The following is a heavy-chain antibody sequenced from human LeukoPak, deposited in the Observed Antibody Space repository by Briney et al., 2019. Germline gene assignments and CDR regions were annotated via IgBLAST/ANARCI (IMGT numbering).Heavy chain of an antibody. V-gene: IGHV1-69*04. D-gene: IGHD5-12*01. J-gene: IGHJ4*02. CDR1: GGTCSSYA. CDR3: ARDGRGYSGYDYVRY. CDR2: IIPIFGIA. Sequence: VASVKVSCKASGGTCSSYAISWVRQVPGQGLEWMGRIIPIFGIANYAQKFQGRVTITADKSTSTAYMELSSLRSEDTAVYYCARDGRGYSGYDYVRYWGQGTLVTVSS.